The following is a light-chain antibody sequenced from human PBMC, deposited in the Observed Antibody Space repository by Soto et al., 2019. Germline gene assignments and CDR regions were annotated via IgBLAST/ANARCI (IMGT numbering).Light chain of an antibody. V-gene: IGKV3-15*01. J-gene: IGKJ4*01. CDR2: GAS. CDR3: QQYNNWTPLT. CDR1: QSVSSN. Sequence: EIVMTQSPATLSVSPGERVTLSCRASQSVSSNLAWYQQKPGQAPRLLIYGASTRATGIPARFSGSGSGTEFTLTISSLQSEDFAVYYCQQYNNWTPLTFGGGTKVDIK.